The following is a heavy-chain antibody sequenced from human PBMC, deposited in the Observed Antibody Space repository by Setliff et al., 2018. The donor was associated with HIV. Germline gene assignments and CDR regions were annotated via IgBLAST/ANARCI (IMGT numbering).Heavy chain of an antibody. CDR2: IYNSAST. J-gene: IGHJ4*02. Sequence: PSETLSLTCTVSGGSISTGVYYWSWIRQPPGKGLEWIGYIYNSASTSYNPSLKSRSTISVDTSKNQFSLKVNSVTAADTAVYYCARSPRIGAAGEFEYWGQGTLVTVSS. CDR1: GGSISTGVYY. CDR3: ARSPRIGAAGEFEY. D-gene: IGHD6-25*01. V-gene: IGHV4-61*08.